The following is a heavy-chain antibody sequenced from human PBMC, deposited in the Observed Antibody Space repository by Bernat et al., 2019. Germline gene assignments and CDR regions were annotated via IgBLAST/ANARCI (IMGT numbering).Heavy chain of an antibody. V-gene: IGHV3-30-3*01. Sequence: QVQLVESGGGVVQPGRSLRLSCAASGFTFSSYAMHWVRQAPGKGLEWVAVISYDGSNKYYADSVKGRFTISRDNSKNTLYLQMNSLRAEDTAVYYCARDLFRTRREPLSPTYYYGSGSPHHHVFYYWGQGTLVTVSS. CDR3: ARDLFRTRREPLSPTYYYGSGSPHHHVFYY. CDR2: ISYDGSNK. D-gene: IGHD3-10*01. CDR1: GFTFSSYA. J-gene: IGHJ4*02.